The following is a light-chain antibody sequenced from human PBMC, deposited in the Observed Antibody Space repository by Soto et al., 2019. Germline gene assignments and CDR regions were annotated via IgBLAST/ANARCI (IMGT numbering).Light chain of an antibody. Sequence: EIVLTQSPATLSLFPGERATLSCRASQSVSSYLAWYQQKPGQAPRLLIYDASNRATGIPARFSGSGSGTDFTLTISSLEPEDFADYYCQQRSNWPPITFGQGTRLEIK. CDR3: QQRSNWPPIT. CDR2: DAS. V-gene: IGKV3-11*01. CDR1: QSVSSY. J-gene: IGKJ5*01.